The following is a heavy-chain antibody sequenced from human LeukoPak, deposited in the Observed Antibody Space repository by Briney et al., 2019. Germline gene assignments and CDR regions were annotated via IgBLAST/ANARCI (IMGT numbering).Heavy chain of an antibody. J-gene: IGHJ4*02. CDR3: ARAGARLRLGELSP. V-gene: IGHV4-59*01. D-gene: IGHD3-16*01. Sequence: SETLSPTCTVSGGSISTYYWSWIRQPPGKGMEWSGYIYYSGTTNYNPSLKSRVTISVDTSKNQFSLKLNSVTAADTAVYYCARAGARLRLGELSPWGQGTLVTVSS. CDR1: GGSISTYY. CDR2: IYYSGTT.